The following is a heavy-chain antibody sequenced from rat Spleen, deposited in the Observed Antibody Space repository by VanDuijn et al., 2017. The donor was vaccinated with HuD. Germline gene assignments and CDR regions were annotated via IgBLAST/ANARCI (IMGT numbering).Heavy chain of an antibody. D-gene: IGHD1-7*01. CDR1: GFTFSDCY. CDR3: ARPSYGYPFAY. V-gene: IGHV5-22*01. Sequence: EVHLVESGGGLVQPGRSLKLSCTASGFTFSDCYMIWVRQVPKKGLEWVASISYEGRNTYYGESVKGRFTISRDNAKSTLYLQMDSLRSEDTATYYCARPSYGYPFAYWGQGTLVTVSS. CDR2: ISYEGRNT. J-gene: IGHJ3*01.